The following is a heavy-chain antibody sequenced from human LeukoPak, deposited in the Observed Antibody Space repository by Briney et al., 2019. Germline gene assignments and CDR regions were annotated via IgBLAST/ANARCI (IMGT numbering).Heavy chain of an antibody. CDR1: GGSISSNNYY. Sequence: SETLSLTCTVSGGSISSNNYYWGWIRQPPGKGLEWIGSIYYSGSTYYNPSLKSRVTISVDTSKNQFSLKLSSVTAADTAVYYCARVELGDSSGNDAFDIWGQGTMVTVSS. V-gene: IGHV4-39*07. CDR3: ARVELGDSSGNDAFDI. D-gene: IGHD3-22*01. J-gene: IGHJ3*02. CDR2: IYYSGST.